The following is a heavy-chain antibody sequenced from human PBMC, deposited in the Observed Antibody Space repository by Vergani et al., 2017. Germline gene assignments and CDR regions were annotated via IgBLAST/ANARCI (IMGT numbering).Heavy chain of an antibody. CDR1: GGSISSGDYY. D-gene: IGHD1-26*01. V-gene: IGHV4-30-4*01. J-gene: IGHJ2*01. CDR2: IYYSGSP. Sequence: QVQLQESGPGLVKPSQTLSLTCTVSGGSISSGDYYWSWIRQPPGKGLGWIGYIYYSGSPYYNPSLKGRVTISVDTSKNQFSLKLSSVTAADTAVYYCARVITLVGATRDGYFDLWGRGTLVTVSS. CDR3: ARVITLVGATRDGYFDL.